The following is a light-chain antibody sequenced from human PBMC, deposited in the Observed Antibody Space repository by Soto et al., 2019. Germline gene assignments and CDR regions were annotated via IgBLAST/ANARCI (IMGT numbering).Light chain of an antibody. J-gene: IGLJ1*01. Sequence: QSALTQPASVSGSPGQSITISCTGTSSDIGNYNYVSWYQQHPGKAPKLMLYDVSNRPSGVSKRFSGSKSGYTASLTSSGLQAEDEADYSWSSFTSSATYVFGTGTKLTVL. CDR3: SSFTSSATYV. CDR1: SSDIGNYNY. V-gene: IGLV2-14*01. CDR2: DVS.